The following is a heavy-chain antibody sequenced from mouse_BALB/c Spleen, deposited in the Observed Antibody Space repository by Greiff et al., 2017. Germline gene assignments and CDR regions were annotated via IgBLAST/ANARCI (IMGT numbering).Heavy chain of an antibody. Sequence: VQLQQSGPELVKPGASVKVSCKASGYAFTSYNMYWVKQSHGKSLEWIGYIDPFNGGTSYNQKFKGKATLTVDKSSSTAYMHLSSLTSEDSAVYYCARSGRDYAMDYWGQGTSVTVSS. D-gene: IGHD1-1*01. V-gene: IGHV1S135*01. CDR2: IDPFNGGT. CDR1: GYAFTSYN. J-gene: IGHJ4*01. CDR3: ARSGRDYAMDY.